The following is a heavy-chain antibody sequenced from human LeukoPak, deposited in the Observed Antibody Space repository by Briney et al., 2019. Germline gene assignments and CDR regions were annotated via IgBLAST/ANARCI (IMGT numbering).Heavy chain of an antibody. Sequence: SQTLSLTCTVSGGSISSGIYYWSWIRQPAGKGLEWIGRIYTSGSTNYNPSLKSRVPISVDTPKNQFSLKLSSVTAADTAVYYCARDDYSSSWHDAFDIWGQGTMVTVSS. J-gene: IGHJ3*02. CDR3: ARDDYSSSWHDAFDI. CDR1: GGSISSGIYY. V-gene: IGHV4-61*02. CDR2: IYTSGST. D-gene: IGHD6-13*01.